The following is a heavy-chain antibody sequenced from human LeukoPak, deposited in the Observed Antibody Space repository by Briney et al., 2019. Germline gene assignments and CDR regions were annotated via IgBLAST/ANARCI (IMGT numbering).Heavy chain of an antibody. CDR3: ARLSRPAANSYFQH. CDR1: GGSISSYY. J-gene: IGHJ1*01. CDR2: IYYSGST. Sequence: SETLSLTCTVSGGSISSYYWSWIRQPPGKGLEWIGYIYYSGSTNYNPSLKSRVTISVDTSKNQFSLELSSVTAADTAVYYCARLSRPAANSYFQHWGRGTLVTVSS. V-gene: IGHV4-59*08. D-gene: IGHD2-2*01.